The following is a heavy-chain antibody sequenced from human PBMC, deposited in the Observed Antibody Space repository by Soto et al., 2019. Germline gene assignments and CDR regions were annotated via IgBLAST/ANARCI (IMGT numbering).Heavy chain of an antibody. D-gene: IGHD3-9*01. Sequence: ASVTVSWQAAGYTFTSYGISWVRQAPGQGLEWMGWISAYNGNTNYAQKLQGRVTMTTDTSTSTAYMELRSLRSDDTAVYYCARSPYYDILTEFDYWGQGTLVTVSS. V-gene: IGHV1-18*01. CDR2: ISAYNGNT. J-gene: IGHJ4*02. CDR1: GYTFTSYG. CDR3: ARSPYYDILTEFDY.